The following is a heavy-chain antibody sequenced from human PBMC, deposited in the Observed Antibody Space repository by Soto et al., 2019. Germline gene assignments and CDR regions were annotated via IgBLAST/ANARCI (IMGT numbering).Heavy chain of an antibody. CDR1: GGTFSSYA. CDR3: ARDSWRVSSNPPRWFDP. CDR2: IIPIFGTA. V-gene: IGHV1-69*13. Sequence: SVKVSCKASGGTFSSYAISWVRQAPGQGLEWMRGIIPIFGTANYAQKFQGRVTITADESTSTAYMELSGLRSEDTAVYYCARDSWRVSSNPPRWFDPWGQGTLVTVSS. D-gene: IGHD2-2*01. J-gene: IGHJ5*02.